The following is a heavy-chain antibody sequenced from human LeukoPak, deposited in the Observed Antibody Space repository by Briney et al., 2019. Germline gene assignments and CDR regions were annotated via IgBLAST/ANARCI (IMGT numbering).Heavy chain of an antibody. J-gene: IGHJ4*02. CDR3: ARVVWQTGDSSDWRGDYFDY. CDR1: GRSIINSVDD. D-gene: IGHD3-16*01. V-gene: IGHV4-39*07. CDR2: MSNNGNT. Sequence: SETLSQTCSVSGRSIINSVDDSGWIRQPRGKGLERIGSMSNNGNTYNTRSLNNRVTISIDASKKQFSLKLSSVTAADTGVYYCARVVWQTGDSSDWRGDYFDYWGQGTLVTVVS.